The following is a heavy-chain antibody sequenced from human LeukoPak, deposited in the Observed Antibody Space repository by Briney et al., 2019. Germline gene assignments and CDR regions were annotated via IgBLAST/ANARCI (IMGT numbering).Heavy chain of an antibody. CDR2: MHYSGTT. CDR3: ARDWDGGYDFNAFDI. V-gene: IGHV4-39*07. CDR1: GDSVSSSHHY. Sequence: SETLSLTCTVSGDSVSSSHHYWVWIRQPPGRGLEFIGTMHYSGTTHYNPSLKSRVTMSVDRSKNQFSLNLTSVTSADTAVYYYARDWDGGYDFNAFDIWGQGAMVTVSS. J-gene: IGHJ3*02. D-gene: IGHD5-12*01.